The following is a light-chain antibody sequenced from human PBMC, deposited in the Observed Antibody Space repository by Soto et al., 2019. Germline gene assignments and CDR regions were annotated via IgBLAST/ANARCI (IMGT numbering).Light chain of an antibody. J-gene: IGKJ5*01. CDR3: QQYNSWPPIT. CDR1: ESVSSN. Sequence: LSVSPGERATLSCRASESVSSNLAWYQQRPGQAPRLVIYVASTRATGIPARFSGGGSGTEFTLTISSLQSEDFAVYYCQQYNSWPPITFGQGTRLEIK. CDR2: VAS. V-gene: IGKV3-15*01.